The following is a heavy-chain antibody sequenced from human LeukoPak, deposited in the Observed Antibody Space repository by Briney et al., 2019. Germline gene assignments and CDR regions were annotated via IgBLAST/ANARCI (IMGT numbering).Heavy chain of an antibody. D-gene: IGHD3-9*01. J-gene: IGHJ4*02. V-gene: IGHV3-23*01. CDR1: GFTFSSYA. CDR2: ISGSGGST. Sequence: GGSLRLFCAASGFTFSSYAMSWVRQAPGKGLEWVSAISGSGGSTYYADSVKGRFNISRDNSKNTLYLQMNSLRAEDTAVYYCAKDGAYYDILSPDYWGQGTLVTVSS. CDR3: AKDGAYYDILSPDY.